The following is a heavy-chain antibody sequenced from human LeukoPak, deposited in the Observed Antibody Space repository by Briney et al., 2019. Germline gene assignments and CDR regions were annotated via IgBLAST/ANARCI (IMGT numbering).Heavy chain of an antibody. V-gene: IGHV1-2*02. CDR2: INPNSGGT. D-gene: IGHD1-26*01. CDR3: ASEGGGGSYYFDY. CDR1: VYTLTGYY. Sequence: ASVKVSCKASVYTLTGYYMHWVRQAPGQGLEWMGWINPNSGGTNYAQKFQGRVTMTRDTSISTAYMELSGLRSDDTAVYYCASEGGGGSYYFDYWGQGTLVTVSS. J-gene: IGHJ4*02.